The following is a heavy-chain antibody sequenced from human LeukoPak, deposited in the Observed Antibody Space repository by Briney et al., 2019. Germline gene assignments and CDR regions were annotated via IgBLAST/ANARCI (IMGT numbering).Heavy chain of an antibody. D-gene: IGHD2-2*01. CDR2: INHSGST. J-gene: IGHJ6*02. CDR3: ARGRRYCSSTSCYGSQYYYYYGMDV. Sequence: SETLSLTCAVYGGSFSGHYWSWIRQPPGKGLEWIGEINHSGSTNYNPSLKSRVTISVDTSKNQFSLKLSSVTAADTAVYYCARGRRYCSSTSCYGSQYYYYYGMDVWGQGTTVTVSS. CDR1: GGSFSGHY. V-gene: IGHV4-34*01.